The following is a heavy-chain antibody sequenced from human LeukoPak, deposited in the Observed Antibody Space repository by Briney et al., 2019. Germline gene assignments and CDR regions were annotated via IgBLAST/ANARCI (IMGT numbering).Heavy chain of an antibody. J-gene: IGHJ4*02. V-gene: IGHV4-34*01. CDR3: ASSVGSTDY. CDR2: INHRGST. D-gene: IGHD1-26*01. CDR1: GESLSKYY. Sequence: AETLSLTCAVYGESLSKYYWTWIRQSPRKGLEWIGGINHRGSTNLNPSLKSRVTLSVDTSERQFSLKLTSVTAADAAVYYCASSVGSTDYWGQGTLVTVSS.